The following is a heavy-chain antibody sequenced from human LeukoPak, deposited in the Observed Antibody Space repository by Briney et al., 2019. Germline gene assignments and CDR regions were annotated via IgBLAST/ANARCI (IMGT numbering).Heavy chain of an antibody. Sequence: GGSLRLSCAASGFTFSTYWMHWVRQAPGKGLVWVSHINSDGSSTNYADSVKGRFTISRDNSKNTLYLQMNSLRAEDTAVYYCAKALRGGYYGSGNSVNCWGQGTLVTVSS. D-gene: IGHD3-10*01. CDR1: GFTFSTYW. CDR3: AKALRGGYYGSGNSVNC. J-gene: IGHJ4*02. V-gene: IGHV3-74*01. CDR2: INSDGSST.